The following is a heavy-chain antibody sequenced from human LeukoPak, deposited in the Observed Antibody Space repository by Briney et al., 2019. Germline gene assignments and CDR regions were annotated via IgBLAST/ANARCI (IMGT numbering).Heavy chain of an antibody. J-gene: IGHJ6*03. CDR1: GFTFSDYY. Sequence: GGSLRLSCAASGFTFSDYYMSWIRQAPGKGLEWVSYISSSGSTIYYADSVKGRFTISRDNAKNSLYLQMNSLRAEDTAVYYCARGTYYDFWSGYLYYYYYMDVWGKGTTVTVSS. D-gene: IGHD3-3*01. CDR3: ARGTYYDFWSGYLYYYYYMDV. V-gene: IGHV3-11*04. CDR2: ISSSGSTI.